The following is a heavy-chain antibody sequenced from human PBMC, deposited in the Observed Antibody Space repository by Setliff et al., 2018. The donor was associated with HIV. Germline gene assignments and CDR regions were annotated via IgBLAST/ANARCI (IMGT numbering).Heavy chain of an antibody. D-gene: IGHD2-2*01. CDR1: GYSFADYG. CDR2: ISTYNGNT. V-gene: IGHV1-18*04. Sequence: ASVKVSCKTSGYSFADYGITWVRQAPGQGLEWMGWISTYNGNTNYAQKLQGRVTMTSEISTRTAYMEVRSLRSDDTAVYYCARGPYRSSSTCYGPLYYYYYMDVWGKGTTVTVSS. CDR3: ARGPYRSSSTCYGPLYYYYYMDV. J-gene: IGHJ6*03.